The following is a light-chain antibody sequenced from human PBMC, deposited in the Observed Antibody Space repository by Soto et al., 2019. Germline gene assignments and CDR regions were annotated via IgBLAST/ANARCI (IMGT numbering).Light chain of an antibody. J-gene: IGKJ2*01. CDR3: QQYVSSPPMYT. CDR2: AAS. CDR1: QRISSSY. Sequence: EIVLTQSPGTLSLSPGERATLSCRASQRISSSYSAWYQQKPGQAPRLLIYAASSRATGIPDRFSGSGSGRDFTLTISRLETEDSAVYYCQQYVSSPPMYTFGQGTKLEIK. V-gene: IGKV3-20*01.